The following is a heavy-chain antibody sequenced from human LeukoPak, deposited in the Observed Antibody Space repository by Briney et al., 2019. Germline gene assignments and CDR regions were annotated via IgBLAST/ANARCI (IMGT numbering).Heavy chain of an antibody. CDR3: ARRRGAHTANALDI. CDR2: IYSSGST. V-gene: IGHV4-59*08. J-gene: IGHJ3*02. D-gene: IGHD3-10*01. Sequence: SETLSLTCTVSGGSISSYYWSWIRQPPGKGLEWIGYIYSSGSTNYNPSLKSRVTISVDTSKNQFSLKLSSATAADTAVYYCARRRGAHTANALDIWGQGTMVTVSS. CDR1: GGSISSYY.